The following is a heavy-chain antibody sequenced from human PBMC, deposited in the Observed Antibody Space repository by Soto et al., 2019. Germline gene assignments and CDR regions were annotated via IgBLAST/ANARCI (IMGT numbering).Heavy chain of an antibody. CDR3: ARIAATGRPIGGFVP. CDR1: VRSVSSDSDY. Sequence: SETLSLTCTVSVRSVSSDSDYWTWIRQPPGKGLEWIGYIYYSGSTNHNPSLKSRVTISVDTSKNQFSLKLSSVTAADTAVYFCARIAATGRPIGGFVPWGQGTLVTVSS. CDR2: IYYSGST. D-gene: IGHD6-13*01. V-gene: IGHV4-61*01. J-gene: IGHJ5*02.